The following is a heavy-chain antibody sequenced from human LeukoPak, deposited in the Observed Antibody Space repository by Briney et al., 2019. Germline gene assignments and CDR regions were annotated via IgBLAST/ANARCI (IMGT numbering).Heavy chain of an antibody. CDR2: IYYSGST. V-gene: IGHV4-31*03. J-gene: IGHJ6*03. CDR1: GGSISRGGYY. D-gene: IGHD5-12*01. CDR3: ARVGGYDKSGHYYYYYMDV. Sequence: SETLSLTCTVSGGSISRGGYYWSWIRQHPGKGLEWIGYIYYSGSTYYNPSLKSRVTISVDTSKNQFSLKLSSVTAADTAVYYCARVGGYDKSGHYYYYYMDVWGKGTTVTVSS.